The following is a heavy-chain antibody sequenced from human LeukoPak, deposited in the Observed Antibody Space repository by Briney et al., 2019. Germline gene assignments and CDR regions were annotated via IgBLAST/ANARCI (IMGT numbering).Heavy chain of an antibody. D-gene: IGHD4-23*01. Sequence: ASVKVSCKASGYTFTGYYMHWVRQAPGQGLEWMGGIIPIFGTAHYSQKFQGRVTITADQSTSTAYIELSSLRSEDTAVYYCARSLIDYGGSYDAFDIWGQGTMVTISS. V-gene: IGHV1-69*13. CDR2: IIPIFGTA. J-gene: IGHJ3*02. CDR1: GYTFTGYY. CDR3: ARSLIDYGGSYDAFDI.